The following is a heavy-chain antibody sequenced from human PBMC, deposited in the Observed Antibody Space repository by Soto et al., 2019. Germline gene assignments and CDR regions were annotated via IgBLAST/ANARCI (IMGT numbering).Heavy chain of an antibody. V-gene: IGHV1-46*01. Sequence: AASVKVSCKASGYTFTSYYMHWVRQAPGQGLEWMGIINPSGGSTSYAQKFQGRVTMTRDTSTSTVYMELSSLRSEDTAVYYCARVATYYDSSGYFDYWGQGTLVTVSS. J-gene: IGHJ4*02. CDR3: ARVATYYDSSGYFDY. CDR2: INPSGGST. CDR1: GYTFTSYY. D-gene: IGHD3-22*01.